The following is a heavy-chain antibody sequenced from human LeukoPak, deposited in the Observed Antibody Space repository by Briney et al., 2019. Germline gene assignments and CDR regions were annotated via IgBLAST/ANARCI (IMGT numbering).Heavy chain of an antibody. V-gene: IGHV5-51*01. CDR3: ARPRGSYYDAFDI. D-gene: IGHD1-26*01. CDR1: GYSFASYW. J-gene: IGHJ3*02. Sequence: GESLKISCKGSGYSFASYWIGWVRQMPGKGLEWMGIIYPGDSDTRYSPSFQGQVTISADKSISTAYLQWSSLKASDTAMYYRARPRGSYYDAFDIWGQGTMVTVSS. CDR2: IYPGDSDT.